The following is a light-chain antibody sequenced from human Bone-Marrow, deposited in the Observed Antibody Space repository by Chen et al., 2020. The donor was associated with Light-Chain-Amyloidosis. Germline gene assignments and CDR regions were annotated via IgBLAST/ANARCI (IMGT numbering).Light chain of an antibody. CDR3: MQTLQPLRT. J-gene: IGKJ2*01. CDR1: QSLMQNNGYNF. Sequence: IVMTHSPPPPAVTSGEPASISCTSNQSLMQNNGYNFLDWYLQKPGQSPQLLIYLASDRDSGVPDRFDGSGSGKDFTLKITTLEADDIGVYFCMQTLQPLRTFCQGTKLEI. CDR2: LAS. V-gene: IGKV2-28*01.